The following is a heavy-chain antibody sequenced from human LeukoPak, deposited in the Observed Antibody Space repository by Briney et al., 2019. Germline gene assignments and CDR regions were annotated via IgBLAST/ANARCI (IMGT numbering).Heavy chain of an antibody. CDR1: GYTFTNYA. D-gene: IGHD4-23*01. CDR2: TDGATGNT. CDR3: ARSPGGNARSWLDS. V-gene: IGHV1-3*02. J-gene: IGHJ4*02. Sequence: ASVKVSCKASGYTFTNYALHWVRQAPGQRLEWMGWTDGATGNTRFSQDFQGRLTITIDTSASTAYMELSSLRSEDTAVYYCARSPGGNARSWLDSWGQGTLVTLSS.